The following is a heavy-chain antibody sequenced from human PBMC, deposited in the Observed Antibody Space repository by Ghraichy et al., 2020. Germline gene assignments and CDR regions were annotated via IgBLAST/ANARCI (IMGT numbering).Heavy chain of an antibody. J-gene: IGHJ4*02. Sequence: SVKVSCKASGFTFSSSAVQWVRQARGQRLEWIGWIVVGSGNTNYAQKFQERVTITRDMSTSTAYMELSSLRSEDTAVYYCAAGGPYSGDLHYWGQGTLVTVSS. CDR2: IVVGSGNT. CDR3: AAGGPYSGDLHY. CDR1: GFTFSSSA. D-gene: IGHD4-17*01. V-gene: IGHV1-58*01.